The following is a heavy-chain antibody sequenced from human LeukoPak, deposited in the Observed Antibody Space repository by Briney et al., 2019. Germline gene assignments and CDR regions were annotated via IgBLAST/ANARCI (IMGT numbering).Heavy chain of an antibody. Sequence: PGASENVSCKASGYTFTEYYMHWVRQAPGQGLEWMGWINPNSGGANYAEKFQGRVTMTRDTSISTAYMELSRLRYDDTALYYCARGQSLNDYWGQGTLVTVSS. V-gene: IGHV1-2*02. CDR2: INPNSGGA. CDR1: GYTFTEYY. J-gene: IGHJ4*02. CDR3: ARGQSLNDY.